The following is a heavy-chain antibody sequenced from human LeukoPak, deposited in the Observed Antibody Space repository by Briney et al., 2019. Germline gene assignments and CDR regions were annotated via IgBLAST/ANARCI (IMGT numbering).Heavy chain of an antibody. J-gene: IGHJ1*01. Sequence: GASVKVSCKVSGYTLTELSMHWVRQAPGKGLEWMGGFDSEDGETIYAQKFQGRVTMTEDTSTDTAYMELSSLRSEDTAVYYCATGPYSSGWYRSEYFQHWGQGTLVTVSS. CDR2: FDSEDGET. D-gene: IGHD6-19*01. CDR3: ATGPYSSGWYRSEYFQH. V-gene: IGHV1-24*01. CDR1: GYTLTELS.